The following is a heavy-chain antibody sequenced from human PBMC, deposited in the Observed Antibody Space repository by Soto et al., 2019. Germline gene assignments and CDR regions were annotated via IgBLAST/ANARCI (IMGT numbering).Heavy chain of an antibody. V-gene: IGHV3-15*01. CDR3: TTRDGFWSTWAFFDY. J-gene: IGHJ4*02. Sequence: GGSLRLSCAASGFTFSNAWMSWVRQAPGKGLEWVGRIKSKTDGGTTDYAAPVKGRFTISRDDSKNTLYLQMNSLKTEDTAVYYCTTRDGFWSTWAFFDYCGQGTLVTVSS. D-gene: IGHD3-3*01. CDR1: GFTFSNAW. CDR2: IKSKTDGGTT.